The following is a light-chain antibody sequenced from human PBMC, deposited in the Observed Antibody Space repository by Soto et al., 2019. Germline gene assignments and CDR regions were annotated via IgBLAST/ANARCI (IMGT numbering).Light chain of an antibody. CDR3: TSYAGSDTFV. V-gene: IGLV2-8*01. CDR1: SSDVGGFNF. J-gene: IGLJ1*01. CDR2: DVS. Sequence: QSVLTQPPSASGSLGQSVTISCAGTSSDVGGFNFVSWYQQHPGKAPKLMIYDVSKRPSGVPDRFSGSKSGNTASLTVSGLQAEDEAVYYCTSYAGSDTFVFGTGTKLTVL.